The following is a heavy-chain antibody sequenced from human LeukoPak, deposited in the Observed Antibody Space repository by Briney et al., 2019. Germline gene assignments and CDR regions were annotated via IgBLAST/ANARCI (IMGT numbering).Heavy chain of an antibody. CDR3: AREGDVQWLDYYYYYMDV. V-gene: IGHV1-2*02. Sequence: GASVKVSCKASGYTFTGYYMHWVRQAPGQGLEWMGWINPNSGGTNYAQKFQGRVTMTRDTSISTAYMELSRLRSDDTAVYYCAREGDVQWLDYYYYYMDVWGKGTTVTISS. CDR2: INPNSGGT. CDR1: GYTFTGYY. J-gene: IGHJ6*03. D-gene: IGHD6-19*01.